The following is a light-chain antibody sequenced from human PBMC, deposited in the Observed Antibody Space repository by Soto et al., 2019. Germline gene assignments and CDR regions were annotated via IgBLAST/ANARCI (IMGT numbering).Light chain of an antibody. CDR2: GAS. V-gene: IGKV3-20*01. CDR3: LQFDISPLYT. J-gene: IGKJ2*01. CDR1: QSVSSNY. Sequence: EIVLTQSPGTLSLSPGERATLSCRASQSVSSNYLAWYQQKPGQAPRLLIYGASNKATGIPDRFSGSGSGTDFSLTISRLEPEDFAVYYCLQFDISPLYTFGQGTKVEIK.